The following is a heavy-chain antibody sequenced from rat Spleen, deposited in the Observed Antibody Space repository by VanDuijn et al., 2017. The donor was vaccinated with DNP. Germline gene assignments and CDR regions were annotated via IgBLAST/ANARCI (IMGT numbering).Heavy chain of an antibody. D-gene: IGHD1-1*01. CDR3: TRGRSGDWYFDF. CDR1: GFSLPMYH. V-gene: IGHV2-32*01. J-gene: IGHJ1*01. Sequence: QVQLKESGPGLVQPSQTLSLTCTVSGFSLPMYHVHWVRQSPGKGLEWMGVVWSNGDTSYNSVLKSRLSISRDTSKSQVLLKMDSLKTEDTAIYYCTRGRSGDWYFDFWGPGTMVTVSS. CDR2: VWSNGDT.